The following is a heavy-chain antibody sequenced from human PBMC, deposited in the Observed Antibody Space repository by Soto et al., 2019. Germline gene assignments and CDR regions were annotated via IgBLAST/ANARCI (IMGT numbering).Heavy chain of an antibody. D-gene: IGHD6-6*01. CDR3: ARATIAALDYYYYYMDV. CDR2: TYYRSKWYN. J-gene: IGHJ6*03. V-gene: IGHV6-1*01. Sequence: SQTLSLTCAISGDSVSSNSAAWTLIRQSPSRGLEWLGRTYYRSKWYNDYAVSVKSRITINPDTSKNQFSLQLNSVTPEDTAVYYCARATIAALDYYYYYMDVWGKGTTVTVSS. CDR1: GDSVSSNSAA.